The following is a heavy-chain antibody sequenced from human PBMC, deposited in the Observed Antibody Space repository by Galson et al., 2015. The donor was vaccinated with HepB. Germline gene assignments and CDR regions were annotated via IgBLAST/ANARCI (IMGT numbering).Heavy chain of an antibody. D-gene: IGHD1-14*01. V-gene: IGHV3-21*01. CDR2: ISSSNGYI. CDR1: GFTFSSYS. J-gene: IGHJ6*02. Sequence: SLRLSCAASGFTFSSYSMNWVRQAPGKGLEWVSTISSSNGYIYYADSVKGRFTISRDNAKNSLFLQINSLRAEDTAVYYCARELVTAKFGWGYYGMDVWGQGTTVTVSS. CDR3: ARELVTAKFGWGYYGMDV.